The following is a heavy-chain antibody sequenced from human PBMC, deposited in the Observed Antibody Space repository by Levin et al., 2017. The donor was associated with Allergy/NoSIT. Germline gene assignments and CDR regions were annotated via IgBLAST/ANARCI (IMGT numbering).Heavy chain of an antibody. D-gene: IGHD3-10*01. CDR2: INHSGST. CDR3: ARGRVWFPDY. CDR1: GGSFSGYY. V-gene: IGHV4-34*01. J-gene: IGHJ4*02. Sequence: SETLSLTCAVYGGSFSGYYWSWIRQPPGKGLEWIGEINHSGSTNYNPSLKSRVTISVDTSKNQFSLKLSSVTAADTAVYYCARGRVWFPDYWGQGTLVTVSS.